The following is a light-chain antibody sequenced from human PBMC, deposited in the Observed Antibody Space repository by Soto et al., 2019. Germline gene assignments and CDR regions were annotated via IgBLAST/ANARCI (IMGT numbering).Light chain of an antibody. CDR2: KAS. CDR1: QTISTW. Sequence: IQMTQSPSTLSASVGDRVTITCRASQTISTWLAWYQQKPGKAPKLLIYKASSLESGVPSRFSGSGSGTEFTLTISSLHPDDFATYYCQQYNSYSYTFGQGT. J-gene: IGKJ2*01. V-gene: IGKV1-5*03. CDR3: QQYNSYSYT.